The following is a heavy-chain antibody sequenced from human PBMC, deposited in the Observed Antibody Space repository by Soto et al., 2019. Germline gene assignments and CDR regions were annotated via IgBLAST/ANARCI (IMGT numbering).Heavy chain of an antibody. CDR2: IYYSGST. D-gene: IGHD4-17*01. V-gene: IGHV4-59*08. CDR3: AGRYGDYFDY. CDR1: GGSISSYY. J-gene: IGHJ4*02. Sequence: QVQLQESGPGLVKPSETLSLTCTVSGGSISSYYWSWIRQPPGKGLEWIGYIYYSGSTNYNPSLKSRVTISVDTSKNQFSLKLSSVTAADTAVYYCAGRYGDYFDYWGQGTLVTVSS.